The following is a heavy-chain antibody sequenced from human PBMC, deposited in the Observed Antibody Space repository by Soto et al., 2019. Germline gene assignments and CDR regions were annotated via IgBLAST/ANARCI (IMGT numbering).Heavy chain of an antibody. D-gene: IGHD7-27*01. V-gene: IGHV3-64D*08. CDR2: ISSNGGST. CDR1: GFTFSSYA. CDR3: ARDYTGHGFDY. J-gene: IGHJ4*02. Sequence: PGGSLRLSCSASGFTFSSYAMRWVSQAPGKGLEYVSAISSNGGSTYYADSVKGRFTISRDNSKNTLYLQMSSLRSEDTAVYYCARDYTGHGFDYWGQGTLVTVSS.